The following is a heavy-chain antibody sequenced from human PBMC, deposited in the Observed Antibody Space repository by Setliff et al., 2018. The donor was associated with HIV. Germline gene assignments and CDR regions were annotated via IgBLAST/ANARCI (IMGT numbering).Heavy chain of an antibody. Sequence: PSETLSLTCTVSDASINSYYWNWIRQPPGKGLEWIGFIFASGDTKYNPSLQSRVSMSIDTSKNQFPLTLRSVTAADTAVSYCGRVYSRSWFFFDHWGQGTLVTVSS. D-gene: IGHD6-13*01. CDR3: GRVYSRSWFFFDH. CDR2: IFASGDT. V-gene: IGHV4-4*08. J-gene: IGHJ4*02. CDR1: DASINSYY.